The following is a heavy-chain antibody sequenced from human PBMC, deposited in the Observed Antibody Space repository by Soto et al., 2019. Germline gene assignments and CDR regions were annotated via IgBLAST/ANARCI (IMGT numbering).Heavy chain of an antibody. CDR1: EFTFNTYA. V-gene: IGHV3-30*03. CDR3: ARDVGNYVPYYYGMDV. J-gene: IGHJ6*02. Sequence: QAQLVESGGGVVQPGRSLRLSCAASEFTFNTYAMHWVRQAPGKGLEWVAVIAYDGNDKYYADSVKGRFTISRDNSKNALYLHMNTLRPEDTAIYYCARDVGNYVPYYYGMDVWGQGTTVTVSS. CDR2: IAYDGNDK. D-gene: IGHD3-10*01.